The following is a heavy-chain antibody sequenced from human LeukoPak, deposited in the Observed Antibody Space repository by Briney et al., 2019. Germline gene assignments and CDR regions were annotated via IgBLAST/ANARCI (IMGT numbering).Heavy chain of an antibody. CDR1: GYTFTGYY. V-gene: IGHV1-2*02. CDR3: ARVTGTTFKAFDI. D-gene: IGHD1-7*01. J-gene: IGHJ3*02. Sequence: ASVKVSCKASGYTFTGYYMHWVRQAPGQGLEWMGWINPNSGGTNYAQKFQGRVTMTRDTSISTAYMELSRLRSDDTAVYYCARVTGTTFKAFDIWGQGTMVTVSS. CDR2: INPNSGGT.